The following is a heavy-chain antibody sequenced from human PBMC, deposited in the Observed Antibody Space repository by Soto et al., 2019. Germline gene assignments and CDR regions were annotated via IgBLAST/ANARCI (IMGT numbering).Heavy chain of an antibody. CDR2: IWYDGSNK. CDR3: ASLRGYSISRGDFDY. V-gene: IGHV3-33*01. Sequence: QVQLVESGGGVVQPGRSLRLSCAASGFTFSSYGMHWVRQAPGKGLEWVAVIWYDGSNKYYADSVKGRFTISRDNSKNTLYLQMNSLRAEDTAVYYCASLRGYSISRGDFDYWGQGTLVTVSS. CDR1: GFTFSSYG. D-gene: IGHD4-4*01. J-gene: IGHJ4*02.